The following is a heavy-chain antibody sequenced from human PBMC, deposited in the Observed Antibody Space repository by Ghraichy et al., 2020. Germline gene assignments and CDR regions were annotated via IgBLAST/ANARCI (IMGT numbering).Heavy chain of an antibody. CDR3: ARDDCSSNSCPIFQY. J-gene: IGHJ1*01. D-gene: IGHD2-2*01. CDR1: GYTFDDYY. V-gene: IGHV1-2*02. CDR2: INPDGAGT. Sequence: ASVKVSCKASGYTFDDYYIHWVRQAPGQGLEWMGWINPDGAGTNYAQKFQGRVTMTGDTSITTAYMELSSLRSDDTAMYYCARDDCSSNSCPIFQYWGQGTLVTVSS.